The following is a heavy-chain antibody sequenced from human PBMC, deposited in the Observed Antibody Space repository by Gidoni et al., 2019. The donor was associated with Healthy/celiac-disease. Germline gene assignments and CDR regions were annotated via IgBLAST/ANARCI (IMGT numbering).Heavy chain of an antibody. V-gene: IGHV4-39*01. CDR2: IYYSGST. CDR1: GGSISSSSYY. CDR3: ARHTSGSYYWREAPDAFDI. Sequence: QLQLQESGPGLVKPSETLSLTCTVSGGSISSSSYYGGWIRQPPGKGLEWIGSIYYSGSTYYNPSLKSRVTISVDTSKNQFSLKLSSVTAADTAVYYCARHTSGSYYWREAPDAFDIWGQGTMVTVSS. J-gene: IGHJ3*02. D-gene: IGHD1-26*01.